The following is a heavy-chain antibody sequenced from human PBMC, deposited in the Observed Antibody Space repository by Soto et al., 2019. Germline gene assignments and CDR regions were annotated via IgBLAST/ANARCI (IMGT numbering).Heavy chain of an antibody. J-gene: IGHJ6*03. V-gene: IGHV3-21*01. CDR3: ARDFWSGYYGKNYYYYMDV. CDR1: GFTFSSYS. D-gene: IGHD3-3*01. CDR2: ISSSSSYI. Sequence: EVQLVESGGGLVKPGGSLRLSCAASGFTFSSYSMNWVRQAPGKGLEWVSSISSSSSYIYYADSVKGRLTISRDNAKNSLYLQMNSLRAEDTAVYYCARDFWSGYYGKNYYYYMDVWGKGTTVTVSS.